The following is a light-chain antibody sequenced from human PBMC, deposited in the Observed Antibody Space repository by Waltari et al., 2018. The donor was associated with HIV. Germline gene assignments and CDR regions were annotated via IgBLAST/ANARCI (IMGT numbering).Light chain of an antibody. Sequence: QSVLTQPPSVSGAPGPRVTISCTGSSSNIGADYFVPWYQQLPGAAPKLLIYGDSHRPSGVPDRFSGSKSGTSASLAITGLQAEDEADYYCQSYDSSLSGPVVFGGGTKLTVL. V-gene: IGLV1-40*01. CDR1: SSNIGADYF. J-gene: IGLJ2*01. CDR3: QSYDSSLSGPVV. CDR2: GDS.